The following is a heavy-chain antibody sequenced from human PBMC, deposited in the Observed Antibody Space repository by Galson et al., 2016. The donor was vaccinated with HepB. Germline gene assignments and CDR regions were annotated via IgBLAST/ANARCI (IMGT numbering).Heavy chain of an antibody. CDR2: ISHTGNA. D-gene: IGHD3-10*01. CDR3: ARGPRLLRAYGDLISYFDY. CDR1: GDSISSGDYS. J-gene: IGHJ4*02. V-gene: IGHV4-30-2*01. Sequence: TLSLTCAVSGDSISSGDYSWTWIRKPPGTGLEWIGHISHTGNAYNSPSLKSRVTMSVDRPKNHFSLHLASVTAADTAVYYCARGPRLLRAYGDLISYFDYWGQGILVAVSS.